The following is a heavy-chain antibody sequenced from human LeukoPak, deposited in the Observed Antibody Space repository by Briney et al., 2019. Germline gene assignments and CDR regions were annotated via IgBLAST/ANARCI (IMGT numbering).Heavy chain of an antibody. J-gene: IGHJ4*02. Sequence: GASVKVSCKVSGYTLTELSMHWVRQAPGKGLEWMGGFDPEDGETTYAQKFQGRVTMTEDTSTDTAYMELSSLRSEDTAVYYCATGYSGYDCFDYWGQGTLVTVSS. CDR2: FDPEDGET. V-gene: IGHV1-24*01. CDR3: ATGYSGYDCFDY. D-gene: IGHD5-12*01. CDR1: GYTLTELS.